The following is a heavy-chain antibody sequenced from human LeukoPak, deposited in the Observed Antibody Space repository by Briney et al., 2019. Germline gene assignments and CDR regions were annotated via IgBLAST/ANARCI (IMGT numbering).Heavy chain of an antibody. V-gene: IGHV1-69*04. CDR3: AREASCGGDCYDAEYFQH. J-gene: IGHJ1*01. CDR1: GCTFSSYT. D-gene: IGHD2-21*02. Sequence: SVKVSCKASGCTFSSYTISWVRQAPGQGLEWMGRIIPILGIANYAQKFQGRVTITADKSTSTAYMELSSLRSEDTAVYYCAREASCGGDCYDAEYFQHWGQGTLVTVSS. CDR2: IIPILGIA.